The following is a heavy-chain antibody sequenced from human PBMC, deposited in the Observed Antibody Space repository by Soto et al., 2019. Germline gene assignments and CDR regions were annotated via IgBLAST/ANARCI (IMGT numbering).Heavy chain of an antibody. V-gene: IGHV5-10-1*01. CDR2: IDPSDSYT. CDR1: GYSFTSYW. Sequence: PGESLKISWKGSGYSFTSYWISWVRQMPGKGLEWMGRIDPSDSYTNYSPSFQGHVTISADKSISTAYLQWSSLKASDTAMYYCASSSRMLYGMDVWGQGTSVTVSS. J-gene: IGHJ6*02. D-gene: IGHD3-16*01. CDR3: ASSSRMLYGMDV.